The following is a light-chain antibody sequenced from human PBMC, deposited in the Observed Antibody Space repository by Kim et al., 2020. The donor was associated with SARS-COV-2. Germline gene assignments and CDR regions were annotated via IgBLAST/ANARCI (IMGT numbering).Light chain of an antibody. J-gene: IGKJ2*01. Sequence: DIQMTQSPSSLSACVGDRVTITCRASQSISNFLDWFQQKPGKAPKLLIYAASSLQSGVPSRFSGSGSGTDFTLTISSLQPEDFATYYCQQNYSTPYAFGQGTKLEI. CDR1: QSISNF. CDR3: QQNYSTPYA. CDR2: AAS. V-gene: IGKV1-39*01.